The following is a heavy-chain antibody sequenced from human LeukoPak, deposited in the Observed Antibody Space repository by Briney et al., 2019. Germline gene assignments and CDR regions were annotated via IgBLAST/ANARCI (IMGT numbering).Heavy chain of an antibody. CDR1: GSTFSSYA. J-gene: IGHJ4*02. D-gene: IGHD1-26*01. Sequence: GGSLRLSCAASGSTFSSYAMSWVRQAPGKGLEWVSAISGSGGSTYYADSVKGRFTISRDNAKNTLYLQMNSLRAEGTAVYYCARTWELLPDFDYWGQGTLVTVSS. V-gene: IGHV3-23*01. CDR2: ISGSGGST. CDR3: ARTWELLPDFDY.